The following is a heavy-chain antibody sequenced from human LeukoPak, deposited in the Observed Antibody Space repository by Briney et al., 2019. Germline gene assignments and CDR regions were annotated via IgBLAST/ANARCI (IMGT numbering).Heavy chain of an antibody. CDR1: GFTFSGYP. V-gene: IGHV3-30-3*02. D-gene: IGHD2-2*02. Sequence: PGGSLRLSCAASGFTFSGYPIHWVRQAPGKGLEWVAVISYDGSNKYYADSVKGRFTISRDNSKNTLYLQMNSLRAEDTAVYYCANSPTYCSSTSCYINYWGQGTLVTVSS. CDR2: ISYDGSNK. J-gene: IGHJ4*02. CDR3: ANSPTYCSSTSCYINY.